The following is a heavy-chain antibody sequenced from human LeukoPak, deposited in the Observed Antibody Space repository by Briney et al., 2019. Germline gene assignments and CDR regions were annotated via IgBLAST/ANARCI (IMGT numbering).Heavy chain of an antibody. CDR2: IIPIFGTA. CDR1: GGTFISYA. D-gene: IGHD5-18*01. V-gene: IGHV1-69*13. CDR3: ARDWTQLSPYYYGMDV. J-gene: IGHJ6*02. Sequence: SVKVSCKASGGTFISYAISWVRQAPGQGLEWMGGIIPIFGTANYAQKFQGRVTITADESTSTAYMELSSLRSEDTAVYYCARDWTQLSPYYYGMDVWGQGTTVTVSS.